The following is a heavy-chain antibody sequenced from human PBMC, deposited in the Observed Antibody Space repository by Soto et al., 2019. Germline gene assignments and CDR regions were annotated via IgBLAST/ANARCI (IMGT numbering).Heavy chain of an antibody. V-gene: IGHV4-34*01. CDR2: INHSETA. CDR1: GGSLSGYY. J-gene: IGHJ6*03. D-gene: IGHD3-9*01. CDR3: ASYHFLDLWTGSRHYMDV. Sequence: QVHLEQWGAGLLNPSETLSLTCAVYGGSLSGYYWSWVRQSPGKGLEWIGEINHSETANYNPSLKTRVTISADTSKHQFSLRLTSVTAADSAVYYCASYHFLDLWTGSRHYMDVWGRGTPVTVSS.